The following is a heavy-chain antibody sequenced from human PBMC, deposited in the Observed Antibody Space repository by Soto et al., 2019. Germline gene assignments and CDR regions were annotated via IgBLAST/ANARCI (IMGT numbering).Heavy chain of an antibody. J-gene: IGHJ6*02. CDR1: GGTFSSYA. Sequence: ASVKVSCKASGGTFSSYAISWVRQAPGQGLEWMGGIIPIFGTENYAQKFQGRVTITADESTSTANMELSSLRSEDTAVYYGARTHSSSSAVLDYYYYGMDVWGQGTTVTVSS. CDR3: ARTHSSSSAVLDYYYYGMDV. CDR2: IIPIFGTE. D-gene: IGHD6-6*01. V-gene: IGHV1-69*13.